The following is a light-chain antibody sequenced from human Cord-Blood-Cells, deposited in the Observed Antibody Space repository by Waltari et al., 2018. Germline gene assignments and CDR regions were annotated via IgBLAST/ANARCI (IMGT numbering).Light chain of an antibody. CDR3: SSYTSSSTRV. CDR2: DVS. V-gene: IGLV2-14*01. CDR1: SSDVGGYNY. Sequence: QSALTQPASVSGSPGQSITISCTGTSSDVGGYNYVSWYQQHPGKAPKLMLDDVSNRPSGVSNRFSGSKSGNTASLTISGLQAEDEADYYCSSYTSSSTRVFGGGTKLTVL. J-gene: IGLJ3*02.